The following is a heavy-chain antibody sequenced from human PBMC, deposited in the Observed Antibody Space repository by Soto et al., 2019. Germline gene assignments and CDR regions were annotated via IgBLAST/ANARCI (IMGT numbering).Heavy chain of an antibody. CDR3: ARDYGDYVGDYYYYYGMDV. D-gene: IGHD4-17*01. CDR2: IYYSGST. CDR1: GFSISSYY. Sequence: PSETLSLTCTVSGFSISSYYWSWIRQPPGKGLEWIGYIYYSGSTNYNPSLKSRVTISVDTSKNQFSLKLSSVTAADTAVYYCARDYGDYVGDYYYYYGMDVWGQGTTVTVSS. V-gene: IGHV4-59*12. J-gene: IGHJ6*02.